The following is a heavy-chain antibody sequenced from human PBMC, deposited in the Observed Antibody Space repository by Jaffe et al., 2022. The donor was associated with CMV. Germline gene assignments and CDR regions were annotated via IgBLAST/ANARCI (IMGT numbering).Heavy chain of an antibody. D-gene: IGHD3-22*01. CDR1: GFTFSSYG. CDR2: IWYDGSNK. CDR3: ARDRGDSSGYYFRPLDY. J-gene: IGHJ4*02. Sequence: QVQLVESGGGVVQPGRSLRLSCAASGFTFSSYGMHWVRQAPGKGLEWVAVIWYDGSNKYYADSVKGRFTISRDNSKNTLYLQMNSLRAEDTAVYYCARDRGDSSGYYFRPLDYWGQGTLVTVSS. V-gene: IGHV3-33*08.